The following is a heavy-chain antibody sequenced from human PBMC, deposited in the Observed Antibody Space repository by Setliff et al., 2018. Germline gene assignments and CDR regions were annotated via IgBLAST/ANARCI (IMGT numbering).Heavy chain of an antibody. CDR1: GFSLTTGGMC. CDR3: ARLTGTDYYYYYMDV. D-gene: IGHD1-7*01. J-gene: IGHJ6*03. V-gene: IGHV2-70*11. CDR2: IDWDDDK. Sequence: ESGPTLVNPTETLTLTCTFSGFSLTTGGMCVSWIRQPPGKALEWLARIDWDDDKYYSTSLKTRLTISKDTSKNQVVLTMTNMDPVDTATYYCARLTGTDYYYYYMDVWGKGTTVTVSS.